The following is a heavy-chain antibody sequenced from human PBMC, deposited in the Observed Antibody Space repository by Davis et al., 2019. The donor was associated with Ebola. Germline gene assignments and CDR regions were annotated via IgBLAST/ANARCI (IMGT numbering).Heavy chain of an antibody. D-gene: IGHD3-10*02. J-gene: IGHJ4*02. CDR1: GYTFTGYY. Sequence: ASVKVSCKASGYTFTGYYMHWVRQAPGQGLEWMGWINPNSDGTNYAQKFQGWVTITRDTSASTAYMELSSLRSEDTAVYYCARMLWSGYYFDYWGQGTLVTVSS. V-gene: IGHV1-2*04. CDR2: INPNSDGT. CDR3: ARMLWSGYYFDY.